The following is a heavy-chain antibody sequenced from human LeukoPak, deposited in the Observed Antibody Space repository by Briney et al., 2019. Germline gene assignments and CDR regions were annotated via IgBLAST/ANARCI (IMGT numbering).Heavy chain of an antibody. D-gene: IGHD3-22*01. V-gene: IGHV3-23*01. J-gene: IGHJ4*02. Sequence: GGALRLSCAASRDTSISYATSCVRQALGKGLEWVSHMCGSGGTAYYADSVRGGVIISRDNSKNTLYLQMNSLRAEDTAVYYCAKDGGVNSIVVVIFDYWGLGTLVTVSS. CDR2: MCGSGGTA. CDR1: RDTSISYA. CDR3: AKDGGVNSIVVVIFDY.